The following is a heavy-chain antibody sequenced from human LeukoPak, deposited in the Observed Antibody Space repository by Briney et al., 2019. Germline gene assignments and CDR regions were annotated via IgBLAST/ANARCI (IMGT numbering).Heavy chain of an antibody. CDR3: SANYCGGTNCYYY. Sequence: GGSLRLSCAASGFTFSGSAMHWVRQASGKGLEWVGRIRSKTNSYATAYAASVKGRFTISRDDSKNTAYLQMNSLKTEDAAVYYCSANYCGGTNCYYYWGQGTLVTVSS. CDR2: IRSKTNSYAT. J-gene: IGHJ4*02. V-gene: IGHV3-73*01. D-gene: IGHD2-15*01. CDR1: GFTFSGSA.